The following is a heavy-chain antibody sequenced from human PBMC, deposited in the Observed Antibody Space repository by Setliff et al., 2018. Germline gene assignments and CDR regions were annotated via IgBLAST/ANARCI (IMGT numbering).Heavy chain of an antibody. J-gene: IGHJ4*02. D-gene: IGHD3-3*01. Sequence: PSETLSLTCAVYGGSFNSYYWSWIRQPPGKGLEWIGEINQSGSTNYNPSLKSRVTISVDTSKNQFSLKLSSVTTADKAVYYCASRATYYNFWSGYYLYWGQVTLVTVSS. CDR2: INQSGST. V-gene: IGHV4-34*01. CDR1: GGSFNSYY. CDR3: ASRATYYNFWSGYYLY.